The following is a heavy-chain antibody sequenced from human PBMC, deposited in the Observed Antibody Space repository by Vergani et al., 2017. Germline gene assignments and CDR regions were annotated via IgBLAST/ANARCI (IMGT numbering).Heavy chain of an antibody. CDR2: IYHSGST. CDR3: ARHLSSGYYYYYYYMDV. V-gene: IGHV4-38-2*01. Sequence: QVQLQESGPGLVKPSETLSLTCAVSGYSISSGYYWGWIRQPPGKGLEWIGSIYHSGSTYYNPSLKRRVTISVDTSKNQFSLKLSSVTAADTAVYYCARHLSSGYYYYYYYMDVWGKGTTVTVSS. CDR1: GYSISSGYY. D-gene: IGHD3-22*01. J-gene: IGHJ6*03.